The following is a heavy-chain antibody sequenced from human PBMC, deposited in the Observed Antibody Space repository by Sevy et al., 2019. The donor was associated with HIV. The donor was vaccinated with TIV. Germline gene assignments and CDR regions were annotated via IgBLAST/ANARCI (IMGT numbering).Heavy chain of an antibody. CDR1: GFTFSSYA. Sequence: GGSLRLSCAASGFTFSSYAMSWVRQAPGKGLEWVSAISGSGGSTYYADSVKGRFTISRDNSKNTLYLQMNSLRAEDTAVYYCSKDSCVGGSRRPSYLDYWGQGTLVTVSS. CDR2: ISGSGGST. D-gene: IGHD2-15*01. V-gene: IGHV3-23*01. J-gene: IGHJ4*02. CDR3: SKDSCVGGSRRPSYLDY.